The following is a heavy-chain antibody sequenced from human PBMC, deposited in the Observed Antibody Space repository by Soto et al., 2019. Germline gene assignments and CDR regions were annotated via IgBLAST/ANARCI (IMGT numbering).Heavy chain of an antibody. Sequence: EVQLLESGGGLVQPGGSLRLSCAASGFSFRNHAMAWVRQAPGKGLEWVSAISGSGDSTYYADSVKGRFTISRDNSKNTLYLQMNSLSTEDTAVYYCAKDPNSSSSWYGTHFDDWGQGTLVTVSS. CDR1: GFSFRNHA. CDR2: ISGSGDST. D-gene: IGHD6-13*01. J-gene: IGHJ4*02. V-gene: IGHV3-23*01. CDR3: AKDPNSSSSWYGTHFDD.